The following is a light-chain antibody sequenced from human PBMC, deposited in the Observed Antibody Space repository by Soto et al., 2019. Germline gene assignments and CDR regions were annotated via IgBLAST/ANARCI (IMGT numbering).Light chain of an antibody. V-gene: IGLV1-47*01. CDR3: AAWDDNLSGLYV. CDR2: RNS. Sequence: QSALTQSPSASGTPGQRVTISCSGSASTIGRNYVYWYQQLPGTAPKLLIYRNSQWPSGVPDRFSGSKSGTSASLAISGLRSEDEADYYCAAWDDNLSGLYVFGAGTKVTVL. J-gene: IGLJ1*01. CDR1: ASTIGRNY.